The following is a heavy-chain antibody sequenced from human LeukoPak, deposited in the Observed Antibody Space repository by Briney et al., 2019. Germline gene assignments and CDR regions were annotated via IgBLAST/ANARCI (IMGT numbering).Heavy chain of an antibody. CDR3: ARPAQATSDLDY. D-gene: IGHD1-26*01. CDR2: INHSGST. J-gene: IGHJ4*02. V-gene: IGHV4-34*01. CDR1: GGSFSGYY. Sequence: PSETLSLTCAVYGGSFSGYYWSWIRQPPGKGLEWIGEINHSGSTNYNPSLKSRVTISVDTSKNQFSLKLSSVTAADTAVYYCARPAQATSDLDYWGQGTLVTVSS.